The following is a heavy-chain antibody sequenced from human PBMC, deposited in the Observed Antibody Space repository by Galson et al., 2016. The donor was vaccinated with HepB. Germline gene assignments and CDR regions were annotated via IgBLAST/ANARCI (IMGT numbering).Heavy chain of an antibody. J-gene: IGHJ3*02. CDR1: GGSIGSGNW. CDR2: IYHSGNT. V-gene: IGHV4-4*02. CDR3: AREQARAAFDI. Sequence: SETLSLTCAVSGGSIGSGNWWSWVRQPPGKGLEWFVEIYHSGNTNYNPSFKSRVTISIDKSKNHFSLKLTSVTAADTAVYYCAREQARAAFDIWGQGTMVTVSS.